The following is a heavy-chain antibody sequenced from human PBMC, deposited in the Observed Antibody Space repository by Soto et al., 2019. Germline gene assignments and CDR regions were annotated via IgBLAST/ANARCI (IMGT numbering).Heavy chain of an antibody. V-gene: IGHV4-34*01. J-gene: IGHJ4*01. Sequence: PSETLSLTCAVHGGSFSGSFLTWIRLPPGKGLEWLGEISQSGRANYNPSLKGRVTLSVDTARNQFSLKLTSVTTADTATYYCARGHTRIDHWGQGTLVTVSS. CDR1: GGSFSGSF. CDR3: ARGHTRIDH. CDR2: ISQSGRA.